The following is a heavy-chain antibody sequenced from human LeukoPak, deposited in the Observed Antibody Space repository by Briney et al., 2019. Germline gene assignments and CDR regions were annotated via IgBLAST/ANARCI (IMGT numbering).Heavy chain of an antibody. V-gene: IGHV3-48*02. D-gene: IGHD3-16*01. CDR3: ARVGVGNWVSSWDY. CDR2: INSCGGSL. Sequence: PGGSLRLSCAASGFRFNSYSMIWVHQAPGKGLEWIAYINSCGGSLHHADSIKGRFTISRDNAKTSVYLQLNSVRDDDMAVYYFARVGVGNWVSSWDYCGAGIRVTVSS. J-gene: IGHJ4*02. CDR1: GFRFNSYS.